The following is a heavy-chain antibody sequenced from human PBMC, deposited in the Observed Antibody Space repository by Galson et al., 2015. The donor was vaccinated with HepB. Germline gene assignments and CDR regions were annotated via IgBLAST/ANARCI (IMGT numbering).Heavy chain of an antibody. CDR3: ARLGAARGLLYYYYGMDV. Sequence: QSGAEVIKPGESLMISCKGSGYSFTSYWISWGRQMPGKGLEWMGRIDPSDAYTNYSPSFQGHVTISADKSISTAYLQWSSLKASDTAMYYCARLGAARGLLYYYYGMDVWGQGTTVTVSS. CDR2: IDPSDAYT. V-gene: IGHV5-10-1*01. D-gene: IGHD6-6*01. CDR1: GYSFTSYW. J-gene: IGHJ6*02.